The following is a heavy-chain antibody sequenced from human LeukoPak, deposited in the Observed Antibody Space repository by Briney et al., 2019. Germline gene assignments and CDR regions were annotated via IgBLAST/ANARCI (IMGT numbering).Heavy chain of an antibody. CDR3: AREKVGIAVAGTGVYYYYGMDV. Sequence: SETLSLTCTDSGGSISSYYWSWIRQPPGKGLEWIGYIYYSGSTNYNPSLKSRATISVETSKNHFSLKLNSVTAADTAVYYCAREKVGIAVAGTGVYYYYGMDVWGQGTTVTVSS. CDR2: IYYSGST. V-gene: IGHV4-59*01. J-gene: IGHJ6*02. D-gene: IGHD6-19*01. CDR1: GGSISSYY.